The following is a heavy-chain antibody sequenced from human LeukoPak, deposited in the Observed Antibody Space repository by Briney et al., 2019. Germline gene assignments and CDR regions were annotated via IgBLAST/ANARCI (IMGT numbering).Heavy chain of an antibody. CDR2: IYYSGST. J-gene: IGHJ5*02. CDR3: ARVGGYVVGATYWFDP. CDR1: GGSISSSSYY. Sequence: SETLSLTCTVSGGSISSSSYYWGWIRQPPGTGLEWIGSIYYSGSTYYNPSLKSRVTISVDTSKNQFSLKLSSVTAADTAVYYCARVGGYVVGATYWFDPWGQGTLVTVSS. V-gene: IGHV4-39*07. D-gene: IGHD1-26*01.